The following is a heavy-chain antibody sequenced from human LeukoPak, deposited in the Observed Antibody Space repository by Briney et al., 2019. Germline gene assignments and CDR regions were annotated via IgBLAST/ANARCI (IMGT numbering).Heavy chain of an antibody. J-gene: IGHJ6*02. Sequence: ASVKVSCKASGYTFTGYYMHWVRQAPGQGLEWMGWINPNSGGTNYAQKFQGRVTMTRDTSISTAYMELSRLRSGDTAVYYCARESHHCSSTSCYRTYYGMDVWGQGTTVTVSS. CDR3: ARESHHCSSTSCYRTYYGMDV. D-gene: IGHD2-2*02. CDR2: INPNSGGT. V-gene: IGHV1-2*02. CDR1: GYTFTGYY.